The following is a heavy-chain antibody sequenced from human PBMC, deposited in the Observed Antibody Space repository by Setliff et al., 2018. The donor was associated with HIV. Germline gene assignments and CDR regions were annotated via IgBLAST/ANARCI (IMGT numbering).Heavy chain of an antibody. CDR2: INTNTGNT. Sequence: ASVKVSCKASGYRFTMYSMNWVRQAPGQGLEWMGWINTNTGNTMYAQGFTGRFVFSLDTSVSTAFLQITSLKAEDTAVYYCARDIGSRGGAFDMWGQGTRVTVSS. D-gene: IGHD3-10*01. J-gene: IGHJ3*02. CDR3: ARDIGSRGGAFDM. V-gene: IGHV7-4-1*02. CDR1: GYRFTMYS.